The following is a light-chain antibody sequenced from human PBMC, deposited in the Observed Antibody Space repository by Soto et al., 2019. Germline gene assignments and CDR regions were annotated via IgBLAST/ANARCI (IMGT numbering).Light chain of an antibody. CDR1: QSIRHY. J-gene: IGKJ4*01. V-gene: IGKV1-5*01. CDR3: QKYNSAPLT. Sequence: DIQMTQSPPTLSASVGDRVTITCRASQSIRHYLAWYQQMPGKAPKLLIYGASTLQSGVPSRFSGSGSGTEFTLTISSLQPEDVGTYYCQKYNSAPLTFGGGTKVEIK. CDR2: GAS.